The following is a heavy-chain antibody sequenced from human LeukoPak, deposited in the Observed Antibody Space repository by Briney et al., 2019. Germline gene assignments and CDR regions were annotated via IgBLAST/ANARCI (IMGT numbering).Heavy chain of an antibody. CDR1: AYTFTNYY. D-gene: IGHD3-22*01. J-gene: IGHJ3*02. CDR2: INTNIGGT. Sequence: ASVKISCKASAYTFTNYYIHWVRRAPGQGLEWMGRINTNIGGTDYAQEFQGRVTMTRDSSISTAYMDLSRLTSDDTAVYYCARDSQSWFYYDSSGFDAFGIWGQGTMVTVSS. V-gene: IGHV1-2*06. CDR3: ARDSQSWFYYDSSGFDAFGI.